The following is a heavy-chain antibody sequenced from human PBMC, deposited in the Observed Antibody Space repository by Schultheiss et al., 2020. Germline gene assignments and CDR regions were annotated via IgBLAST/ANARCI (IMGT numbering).Heavy chain of an antibody. Sequence: GGSLRLSCAASGFTFSSYAMSWVRQAPGKGLEWVSAISGSGGSTYYADSVKGRFTISRDNSKNTLYLQMNSLRAEDTAVYYCARDRHYYDSSGYYYYWGQGTLVTVSS. V-gene: IGHV3-23*01. CDR2: ISGSGGST. CDR3: ARDRHYYDSSGYYYY. CDR1: GFTFSSYA. J-gene: IGHJ4*02. D-gene: IGHD3-22*01.